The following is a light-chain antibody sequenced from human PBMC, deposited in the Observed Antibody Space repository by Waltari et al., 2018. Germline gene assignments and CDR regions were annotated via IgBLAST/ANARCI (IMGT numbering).Light chain of an antibody. V-gene: IGKV3-20*01. CDR1: QSVSSSY. CDR3: QQYGSSPT. J-gene: IGKJ3*01. Sequence: EIVLTQSPGTLSLSPGERATLSCRASQSVSSSYLAWYQQKPGQAPRLLIYGASSRATGIPDRFSGSGSATDFTLTISRLEPEDFAVYYCQQYGSSPTFGPGTKVDIK. CDR2: GAS.